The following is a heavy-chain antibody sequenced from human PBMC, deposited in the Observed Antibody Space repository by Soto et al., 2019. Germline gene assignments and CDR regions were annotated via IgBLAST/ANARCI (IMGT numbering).Heavy chain of an antibody. Sequence: DVQLLESGGGLVQPGGSLRLSCAASGFTVRSYAMIWVLQAPGKGLEWVSGISGSGISTHYADSVKGRFTVSRDNSKNTLYLQMNSLRAEDTAVYNCAKEPVGPDWYFDLWGRGTLVTVSS. J-gene: IGHJ2*01. V-gene: IGHV3-23*01. CDR3: AKEPVGPDWYFDL. CDR2: ISGSGIST. CDR1: GFTVRSYA.